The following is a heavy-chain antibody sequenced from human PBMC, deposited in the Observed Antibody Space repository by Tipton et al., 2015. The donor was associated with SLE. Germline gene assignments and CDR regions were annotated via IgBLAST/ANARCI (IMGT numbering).Heavy chain of an antibody. CDR1: GVSISTYY. V-gene: IGHV4-59*12. D-gene: IGHD3-16*01. Sequence: LRLSCSVSGVSISTYYWGWIRQSPGKGLEWIGFFYFSGSTYYNPSLKSRVTMSVDTSKNQFSLKLSSVTAADTAVYYCARVQAYEGFDPWGQGTLVTVSS. CDR3: ARVQAYEGFDP. CDR2: FYFSGST. J-gene: IGHJ5*02.